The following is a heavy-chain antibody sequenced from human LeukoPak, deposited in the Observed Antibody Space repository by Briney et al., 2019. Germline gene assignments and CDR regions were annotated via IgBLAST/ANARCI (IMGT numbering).Heavy chain of an antibody. J-gene: IGHJ6*02. D-gene: IGHD2-15*01. CDR1: GYTFTSYG. CDR2: ISAYNGST. Sequence: ASVKVSCKASGYTFTSYGISWVRQAPGQGLEWMGWISAYNGSTNYAQKLQGRVTMTTDASTSTAYMELRSLRSDDTAVYFCARDPPRIVVVVAATNYYGMDVWGQGTTVTVSS. V-gene: IGHV1-18*01. CDR3: ARDPPRIVVVVAATNYYGMDV.